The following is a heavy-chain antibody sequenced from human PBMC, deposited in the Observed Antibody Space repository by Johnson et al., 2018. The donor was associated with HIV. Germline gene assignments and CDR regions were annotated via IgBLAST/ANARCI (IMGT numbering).Heavy chain of an antibody. J-gene: IGHJ3*02. CDR1: GFTFGNYA. CDR2: ISWTSGSI. D-gene: IGHD6-19*01. V-gene: IGHV3-9*01. Sequence: EVLLLESGGGFVQPGRSLRLSCAASGFTFGNYAMHWVRQAPGKGLEWVSGISWTSGSIGYADSVKGRFTISRDNAKNSLYLQMNSLRAEDTALYYCAKDKGGSGWYLHAFDIWGQGTMVTVSS. CDR3: AKDKGGSGWYLHAFDI.